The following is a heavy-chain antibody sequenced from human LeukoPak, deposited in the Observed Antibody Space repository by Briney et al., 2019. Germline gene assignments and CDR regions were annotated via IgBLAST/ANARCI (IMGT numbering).Heavy chain of an antibody. D-gene: IGHD3-22*01. CDR2: TYYRSKWYN. Sequence: SQTLSLTCAISGDSVSSNSAAWNWIRQSPSRGLEWLGRTYYRSKWYNDYAVSVKSRITINPDTSKNQFSLQLNSVTPEDTAVYYCARDRGITMIVVGIDAFDIWGQGTMVTVSS. J-gene: IGHJ3*02. V-gene: IGHV6-1*01. CDR1: GDSVSSNSAA. CDR3: ARDRGITMIVVGIDAFDI.